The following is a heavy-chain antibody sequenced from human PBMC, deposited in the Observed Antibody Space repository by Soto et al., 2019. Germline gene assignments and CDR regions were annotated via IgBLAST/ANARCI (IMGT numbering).Heavy chain of an antibody. J-gene: IGHJ6*02. V-gene: IGHV3-23*01. Sequence: GGSLRLSCAASGFTFSSYAMSWVRQAPGKGLEWVSAISGSGGSTYYADSVKGRFTISRDNSKNTLYLQMNSLRAEDTAVYYCAKSPAYCGGDCYSVDYYGMDVWGQGTTVTVSS. CDR3: AKSPAYCGGDCYSVDYYGMDV. CDR1: GFTFSSYA. CDR2: ISGSGGST. D-gene: IGHD2-21*02.